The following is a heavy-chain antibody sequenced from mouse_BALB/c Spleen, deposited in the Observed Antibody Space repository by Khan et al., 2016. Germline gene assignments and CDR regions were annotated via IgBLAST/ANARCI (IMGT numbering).Heavy chain of an antibody. CDR3: ARWFTY. J-gene: IGHJ3*01. CDR2: INYSGGT. CDR1: GYSITSDYV. V-gene: IGHV3-2*02. Sequence: VQLKESGPGLVKPSQSLSLTCTVTGYSITSDYVWNWIRQFPGNKLEWMGNINYSGGTSYLPSLKSRIPITRDTSKNQSFLQLNSVTTEDSATYYCARWFTYWGQGTLVTVS.